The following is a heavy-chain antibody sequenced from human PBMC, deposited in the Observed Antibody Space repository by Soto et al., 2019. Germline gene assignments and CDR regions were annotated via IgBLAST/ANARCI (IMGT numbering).Heavy chain of an antibody. Sequence: GGSLRLSCAASGFTFSSYGMHWVRQAPGKGLEWVAVIWYDGSNKYYADSVKGRFTISRDNSKNTLYLQMNSLRAEDTAVYYCARDHRGYDLDYWGQGTLVTVSS. V-gene: IGHV3-33*01. CDR2: IWYDGSNK. J-gene: IGHJ4*02. D-gene: IGHD5-12*01. CDR1: GFTFSSYG. CDR3: ARDHRGYDLDY.